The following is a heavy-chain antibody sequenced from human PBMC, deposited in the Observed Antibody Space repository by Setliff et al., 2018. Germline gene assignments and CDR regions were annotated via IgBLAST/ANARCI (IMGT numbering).Heavy chain of an antibody. J-gene: IGHJ6*03. Sequence: GGSLRLSCAASGFTLSGYGMHWVRQAPGKGLEWVAIISHEGSTKYYADSVKGRFTISRDNSKNTLFLQMNSLRAEDTAVYYCAKALSPGQIGGYYYEMGLVYYCFLDVWGKGTTVTVSS. CDR2: ISHEGSTK. CDR3: AKALSPGQIGGYYYEMGLVYYCFLDV. V-gene: IGHV3-30*18. D-gene: IGHD3-22*01. CDR1: GFTLSGYG.